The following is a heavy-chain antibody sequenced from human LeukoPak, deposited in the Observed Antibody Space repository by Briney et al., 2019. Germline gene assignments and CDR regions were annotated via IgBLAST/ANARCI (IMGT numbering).Heavy chain of an antibody. Sequence: GSLRLSCVASGLPIADFAMHWVRQAPGKGLEWVSLISGDGVSTFYADSVKGRFSISRDNSKNSLSLEMNRLRTEDTTMHYCARESGKFDYWGQGTLVAVSS. V-gene: IGHV3-43*02. CDR2: ISGDGVST. CDR3: ARESGKFDY. CDR1: GLPIADFA. J-gene: IGHJ4*02.